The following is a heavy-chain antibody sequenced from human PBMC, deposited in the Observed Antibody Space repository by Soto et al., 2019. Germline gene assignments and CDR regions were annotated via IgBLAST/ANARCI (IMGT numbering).Heavy chain of an antibody. Sequence: EQLVESGGGVVQPGRSLRLSCAASGFTFSDSAMHWVRQAPGKGLEWVAVVSHDGRNTHYADSVKGRVTISRDSSKNTVSLEMTSLRAEDTAVYYCAKGGRQWLVTSDFNYWGQGALVTVSS. V-gene: IGHV3-30*18. CDR2: VSHDGRNT. CDR1: GFTFSDSA. CDR3: AKGGRQWLVTSDFNY. D-gene: IGHD6-19*01. J-gene: IGHJ4*02.